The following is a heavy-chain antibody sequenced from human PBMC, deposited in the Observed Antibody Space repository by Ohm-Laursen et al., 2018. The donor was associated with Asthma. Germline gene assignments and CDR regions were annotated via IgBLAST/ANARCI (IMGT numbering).Heavy chain of an antibody. CDR1: GFTFSDYY. V-gene: IGHV3-11*01. J-gene: IGHJ4*02. CDR3: ARDPSRSSWDDY. Sequence: SLRLSCSASGFTFSDYYMSWIRQAPGKGLEWVSYISSSGSTIYYADSVKGRFTISRDNAKNSLYLQMNSLRAEDTAVYYCARDPSRSSWDDYWGQGTLVTVSS. CDR2: ISSSGSTI. D-gene: IGHD6-13*01.